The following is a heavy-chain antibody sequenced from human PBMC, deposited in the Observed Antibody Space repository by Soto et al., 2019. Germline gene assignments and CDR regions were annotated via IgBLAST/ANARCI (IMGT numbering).Heavy chain of an antibody. CDR1: GFSFSGFE. D-gene: IGHD5-12*01. J-gene: IGHJ6*02. CDR2: MRSKANSYAT. CDR3: TRYLFHHPVDYGMDV. V-gene: IGHV3-73*02. Sequence: EVQLVESGGGLVQPGGSLKLSCAASGFSFSGFEMQWVRQASGKGLEWVGRMRSKANSYATAYGASVKGRFTVSRDDSKNTVYLQMSSLQTEDTAIYYCTRYLFHHPVDYGMDVWGQGTTVTVSS.